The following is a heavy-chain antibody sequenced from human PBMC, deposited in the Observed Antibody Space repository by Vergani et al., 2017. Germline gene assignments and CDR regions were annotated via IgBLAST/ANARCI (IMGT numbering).Heavy chain of an antibody. CDR1: GFTFSSYS. CDR2: ISSSSSYI. J-gene: IGHJ5*02. CDR3: ASEADQLLWSGYYISWFDP. D-gene: IGHD3-3*01. V-gene: IGHV3-21*01. Sequence: EVQLVESGGGLVKPGGSLRLSCAASGFTFSSYSMNWVRQAPGKGLEWVSSISSSSSYIYYADSVKGGFTISRDNAKTSLYLQMNSLRAEDTAVYYCASEADQLLWSGYYISWFDPWGQGTLVTVSS.